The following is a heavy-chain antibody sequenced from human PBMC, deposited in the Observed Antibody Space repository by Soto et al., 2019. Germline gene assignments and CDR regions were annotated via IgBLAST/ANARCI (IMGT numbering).Heavy chain of an antibody. CDR3: ARDFAGGLNEAFDF. CDR1: GYTFTSYA. J-gene: IGHJ3*01. V-gene: IGHV1-3*01. CDR2: INAGNGHT. Sequence: QVQLVQSGAELKKPGASVKVSCKASGYTFTSYALHWVRQAPGQRLEWMGWINAGNGHTKYSREFRDRLTITMGTSASTAYMELRSLKSADTAVFYCARDFAGGLNEAFDFWGQGTMVTVSS. D-gene: IGHD5-12*01.